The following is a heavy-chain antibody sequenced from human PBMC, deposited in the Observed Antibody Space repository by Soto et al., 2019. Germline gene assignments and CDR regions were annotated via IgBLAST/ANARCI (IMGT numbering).Heavy chain of an antibody. CDR2: ISAYNGNT. D-gene: IGHD6-13*01. Sequence: QVQLVQSGAEVKKPGASVKVSCKASGYTFTSYGISWVRQAPGQGLEWMGWISAYNGNTNYAQKFQGRVTMTTDTATDTAGMELRRLRSVDTGVYYCYRDARIAVATHFDYCGQGTVVAGSS. CDR3: YRDARIAVATHFDY. V-gene: IGHV1-18*01. J-gene: IGHJ4*02. CDR1: GYTFTSYG.